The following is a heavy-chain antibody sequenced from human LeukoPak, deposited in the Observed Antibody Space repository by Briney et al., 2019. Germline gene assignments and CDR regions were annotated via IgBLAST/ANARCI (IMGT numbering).Heavy chain of an antibody. CDR1: GGTFSSYA. Sequence: ASVKVSCKASGGTFSSYAISWVRQAPGQGLEWMGIINPSGGSTSYAQKFQGRVTMTRDTSTSTVYMELSSLRSEDTAVYYCARETLEWSDWGQGTLVTVSS. D-gene: IGHD3-3*01. J-gene: IGHJ4*02. CDR3: ARETLEWSD. V-gene: IGHV1-46*01. CDR2: INPSGGST.